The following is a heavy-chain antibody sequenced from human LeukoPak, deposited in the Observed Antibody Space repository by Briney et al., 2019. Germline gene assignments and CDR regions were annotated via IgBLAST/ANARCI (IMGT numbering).Heavy chain of an antibody. V-gene: IGHV3-15*01. CDR1: GFTFSNAW. CDR3: STYDSSGYPDY. D-gene: IGHD3-22*01. Sequence: GGSLRLSCAASGFTFSNAWMSWVRQAPGKGLEWVGRIKSKTDGGTTDYGAPVKGRFTISRDDSKNTLYLQMDSLKTEDTALYYCSTYDSSGYPDYWGQGTLVTVSS. J-gene: IGHJ4*02. CDR2: IKSKTDGGTT.